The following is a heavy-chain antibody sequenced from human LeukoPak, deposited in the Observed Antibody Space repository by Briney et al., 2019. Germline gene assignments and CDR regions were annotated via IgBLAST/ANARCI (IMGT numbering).Heavy chain of an antibody. D-gene: IGHD5-18*01. CDR2: ISWNSGKI. V-gene: IGHV3-9*01. J-gene: IGHJ4*02. CDR3: ARGDTAMVNPLFFDY. CDR1: GFTFDDYG. Sequence: GGSLRLSCAASGFTFDDYGMHWVRQAPGQGLEWVSGISWNSGKIDYADSVKGRFTISRDNAKNSLYLQMNSLRAEDTAVYYCARGDTAMVNPLFFDYWGQGTLVTVSS.